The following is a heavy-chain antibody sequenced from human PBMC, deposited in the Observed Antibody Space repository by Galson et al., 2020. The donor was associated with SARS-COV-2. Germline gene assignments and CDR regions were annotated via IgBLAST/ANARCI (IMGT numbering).Heavy chain of an antibody. J-gene: IGHJ4*02. CDR2: IFPGGTT. CDR3: ARARGGYFDY. Sequence: GGSLRLSCAASGFTVRNNYMTWVRQAPGKGLEWVSFIFPGGTTYYADSVKGRFTISRDNSKNTLYLQMNSLRAEDTAMYFCARARGGYFDYWGQATLVTVSS. D-gene: IGHD1-26*01. V-gene: IGHV3-53*01. CDR1: GFTVRNNY.